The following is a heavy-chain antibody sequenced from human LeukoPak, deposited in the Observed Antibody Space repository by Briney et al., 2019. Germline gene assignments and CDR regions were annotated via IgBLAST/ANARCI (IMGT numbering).Heavy chain of an antibody. D-gene: IGHD6-13*01. V-gene: IGHV1-69*05. CDR2: IILIFGTA. J-gene: IGHJ6*03. CDR3: AAGRRNSSSWYLSPSYYMDV. CDR1: GGTFSSYA. Sequence: SVKLSCKASGGTFSSYAISWVRQAHGQGLEWMGGIILIFGTANYAQKFQGRVTITTDESTSTAYMELSSLRSEDTAVYYCAAGRRNSSSWYLSPSYYMDVWGKGTTVTVSS.